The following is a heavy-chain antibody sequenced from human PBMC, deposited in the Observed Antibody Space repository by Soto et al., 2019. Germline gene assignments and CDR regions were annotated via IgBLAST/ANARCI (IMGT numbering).Heavy chain of an antibody. CDR3: ARVSGIYYYGMDV. V-gene: IGHV4-4*02. CDR2: IYHSGST. Sequence: SETLSLTCAVSGGSISSNNWWNRVRQPPGKGLEWIGEIYHSGSTNYNPSLKSRVTISVDKSKNQFSLKLSSVTAADTAVYYCARVSGIYYYGMDVWGQGTTVTVSS. D-gene: IGHD3-10*01. J-gene: IGHJ6*02. CDR1: GGSISSNNW.